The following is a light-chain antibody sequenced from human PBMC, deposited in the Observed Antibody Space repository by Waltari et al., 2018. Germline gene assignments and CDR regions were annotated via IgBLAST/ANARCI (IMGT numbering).Light chain of an antibody. Sequence: QSALTQPASVSGSPGQSITLSCTGTSSDVGAYNYVPWYQQHPGKAPRLMIYDVSNRPSGVSNRFSGSKSGNTASLTISGLQAEDEADYYCCSYTSSSTRVFGGGTKLTVL. CDR2: DVS. J-gene: IGLJ3*02. CDR3: CSYTSSSTRV. CDR1: SSDVGAYNY. V-gene: IGLV2-14*03.